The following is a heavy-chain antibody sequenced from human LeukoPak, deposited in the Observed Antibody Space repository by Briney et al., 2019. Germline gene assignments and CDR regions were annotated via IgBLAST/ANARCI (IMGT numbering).Heavy chain of an antibody. CDR3: ARDGKWELLNYFDY. CDR2: ISYDGSNK. J-gene: IGHJ4*02. Sequence: GGSLRLSCAASGFTFRNYGMHWVRQAPGKGLEWVAVISYDGSNKYYADSVKGRFTISRDNSKNTLYLQMNSLRAEDTAVYYCARDGKWELLNYFDYWGQGTLVTVSS. V-gene: IGHV3-30*03. D-gene: IGHD1-26*01. CDR1: GFTFRNYG.